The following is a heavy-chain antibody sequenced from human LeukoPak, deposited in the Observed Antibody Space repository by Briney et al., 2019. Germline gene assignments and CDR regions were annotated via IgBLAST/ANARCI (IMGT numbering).Heavy chain of an antibody. CDR1: GLPFSNYW. J-gene: IGHJ4*02. D-gene: IGHD1-20*01. CDR2: ISPDGKDT. Sequence: GGSLRLSCAASGLPFSNYWIYWVRQVPGKGLVWVSRISPDGKDTSHADSVKGRFTISRDNAKNTLYLQMNSLRAEDTAVYYCATYNWEYEADYWGQGTLVTVSS. CDR3: ATYNWEYEADY. V-gene: IGHV3-74*01.